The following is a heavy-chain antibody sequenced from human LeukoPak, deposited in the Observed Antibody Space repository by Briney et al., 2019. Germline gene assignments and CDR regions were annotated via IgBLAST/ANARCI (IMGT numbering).Heavy chain of an antibody. CDR3: ARGASSSWYDGAFDI. CDR1: GGTFSSYA. CDR2: IIPIFGTA. Sequence: SVKVSCKASGGTFSSYAISWVRQAPGQGLEWMGGIIPIFGTANYAQKFQGRVTITADESTSTAYMELSSLRSEDTAVYYCARGASSSWYDGAFDIWGQGTMVTVSS. D-gene: IGHD6-13*01. J-gene: IGHJ3*02. V-gene: IGHV1-69*13.